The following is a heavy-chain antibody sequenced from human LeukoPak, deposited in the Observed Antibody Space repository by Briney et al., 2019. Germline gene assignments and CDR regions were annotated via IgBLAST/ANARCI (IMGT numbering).Heavy chain of an antibody. CDR1: GGSINSGSYY. V-gene: IGHV4-61*02. J-gene: IGHJ4*02. Sequence: PSQTLSLTCTVSGGSINSGSYYWSWIRQPAGKGLEWIGRIYTSGSTNYNPSLKSRVTISVDTSKNQFSLKLSSVTAADTAVYYCARVRGCNYGIDYWGQGTLVTVSS. CDR3: ARVRGCNYGIDY. D-gene: IGHD5-18*01. CDR2: IYTSGST.